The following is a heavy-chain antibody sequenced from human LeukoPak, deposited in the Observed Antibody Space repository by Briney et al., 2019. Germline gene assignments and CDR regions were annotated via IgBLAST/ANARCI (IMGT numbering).Heavy chain of an antibody. CDR1: GFTFSSYW. J-gene: IGHJ5*02. CDR3: ARVRISSVVWFDP. D-gene: IGHD4-23*01. CDR2: INSDGSST. Sequence: PGGSLRLSCAASGFTFSSYWMHWVRQAPGKGLVWVSRINSDGSSTSYADSVKGRFTISRDNAKNTLYLQMNSLRAEDTAVYYCARVRISSVVWFDPWGQGTLVTVSS. V-gene: IGHV3-74*01.